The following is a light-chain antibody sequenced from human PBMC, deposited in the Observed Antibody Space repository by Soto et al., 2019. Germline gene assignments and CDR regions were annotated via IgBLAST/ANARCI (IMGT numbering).Light chain of an antibody. V-gene: IGKV3-20*01. CDR3: QQYGSSPPWT. CDR1: QSVSTY. J-gene: IGKJ1*01. Sequence: EIVLTQSPGTLSLSPGERATLSCMASQSVSTYLAWYQQKPGQAPRLLIYGASSRANGIPDRFSGSGSGTDFTLTISRLEPEDFAVYYCQQYGSSPPWTFGQGTKVDIK. CDR2: GAS.